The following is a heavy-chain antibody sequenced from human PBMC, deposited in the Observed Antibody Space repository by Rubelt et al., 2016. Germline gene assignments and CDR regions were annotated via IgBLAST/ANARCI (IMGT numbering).Heavy chain of an antibody. CDR3: ARGDSSSWRPKWYFDY. Sequence: QLQLQESGPGLVKPSETLSLTCTVSGGSISSSSYYWGWIRQPPGKGLEWIGRIYYSGSTYCNPSLRGRVTISVATSNNQFSLELSSVTAADTAVDYCARGDSSSWRPKWYFDYWGQGTLVTVSS. D-gene: IGHD6-13*01. CDR2: IYYSGST. J-gene: IGHJ4*02. CDR1: GGSISSSSYY. V-gene: IGHV4-39*07.